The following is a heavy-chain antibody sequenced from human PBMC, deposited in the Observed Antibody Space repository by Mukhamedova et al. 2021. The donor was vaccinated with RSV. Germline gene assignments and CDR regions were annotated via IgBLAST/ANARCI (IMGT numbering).Heavy chain of an antibody. CDR3: ARNVGAYWYFDL. J-gene: IGHJ2*01. V-gene: IGHV3-69-1*01. D-gene: IGHD1-26*01. Sequence: WVSSISSSSYIYYADSMKGRFTISRDNAKNSLYLQMNSLGAEDTAVYYCARNVGAYWYFDLWGRGTLVTVSS. CDR2: ISSSSYI.